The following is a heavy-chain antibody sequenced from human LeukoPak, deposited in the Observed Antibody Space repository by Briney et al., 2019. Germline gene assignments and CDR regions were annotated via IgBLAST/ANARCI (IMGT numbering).Heavy chain of an antibody. Sequence: SETLSLTCTVSGGSISSGGYYWSWIRQHPGKGLEWIGYIYYSGSTYYNPSLKSRVTISVDTSKNQFSLKLSSVTAADTAVYYCARVGLGYCSSTSCFDNCFDPWGQGTLVTVSS. CDR3: ARVGLGYCSSTSCFDNCFDP. CDR2: IYYSGST. CDR1: GGSISSGGYY. D-gene: IGHD2-2*01. J-gene: IGHJ5*02. V-gene: IGHV4-31*03.